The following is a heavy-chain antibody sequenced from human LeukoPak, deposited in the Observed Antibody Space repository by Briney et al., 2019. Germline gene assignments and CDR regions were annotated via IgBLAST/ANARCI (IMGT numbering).Heavy chain of an antibody. J-gene: IGHJ4*02. CDR1: GGSISSTTYY. Sequence: SETLSLTCTVSGGSISSTTYYWGWIRQPPGKGLEWIGYIYPRGSTYYNPSLKSRVILSLDKSANEFSLNLSSVTAADTAVYYCARFSPRAMGNFLDFWGQGTLVTVSS. D-gene: IGHD7-27*01. CDR2: IYPRGST. CDR3: ARFSPRAMGNFLDF. V-gene: IGHV4-30-2*01.